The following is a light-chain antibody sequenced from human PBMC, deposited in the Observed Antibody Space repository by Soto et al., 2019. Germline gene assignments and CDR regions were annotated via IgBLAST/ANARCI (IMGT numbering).Light chain of an antibody. Sequence: QSALTQPASVSGSPGQSITISCTGTSSDAGGYNYVSWYQQHPGKAPKLMIYEVSNRPSGVSNRFSGSKSGNTASLTISGLQAEDEADYYCSSYTSSSTLEVFGGGTKVTVL. CDR2: EVS. V-gene: IGLV2-14*01. CDR1: SSDAGGYNY. J-gene: IGLJ3*02. CDR3: SSYTSSSTLEV.